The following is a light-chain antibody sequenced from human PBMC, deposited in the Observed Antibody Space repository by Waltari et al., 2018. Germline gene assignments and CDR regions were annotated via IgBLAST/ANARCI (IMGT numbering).Light chain of an antibody. Sequence: DIQMTQSPSSLSASVGDRVTINCRASQTIRNYLNWYQQKPGKAPKLLIYAASSLQSGVPSRFSGNESGTDFTLTISSLQPEDFATYYCQQSYRTPCTFGQGTKLEMK. CDR3: QQSYRTPCT. J-gene: IGKJ2*02. V-gene: IGKV1-39*01. CDR1: QTIRNY. CDR2: AAS.